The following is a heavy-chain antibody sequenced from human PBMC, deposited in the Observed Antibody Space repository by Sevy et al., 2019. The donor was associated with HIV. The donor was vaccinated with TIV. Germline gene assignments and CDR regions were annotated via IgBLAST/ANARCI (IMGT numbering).Heavy chain of an antibody. D-gene: IGHD6-13*01. V-gene: IGHV1-69*13. Sequence: ASVKVSCKASGGTFSSYAISWVRQAPGQGLEWMGGIIPIFGTANYAQKFQGRVTITADESTSTAYMELSSLRSEDTAVYYCAREQYSSSWYLSWYFDLWGRGTLVTVSS. CDR3: AREQYSSSWYLSWYFDL. CDR2: IIPIFGTA. J-gene: IGHJ2*01. CDR1: GGTFSSYA.